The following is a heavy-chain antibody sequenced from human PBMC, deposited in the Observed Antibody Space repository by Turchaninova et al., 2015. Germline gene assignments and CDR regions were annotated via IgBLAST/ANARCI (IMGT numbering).Heavy chain of an antibody. J-gene: IGHJ3*02. V-gene: IGHV4-59*01. CDR2: IYYSGST. CDR1: GGSMNNYH. CDR3: ARDGNNPYDAFDI. D-gene: IGHD1/OR15-1a*01. Sequence: QVQLQESGPGLVKPSATLSLTCTVSGGSMNNYHWSWIRHPPGKGLEWIGYIYYSGSTNYNPSLKSRVTISLDTSKNQFSRKLSSVTAADTAVYFCARDGNNPYDAFDIWGQGTMVTVSS.